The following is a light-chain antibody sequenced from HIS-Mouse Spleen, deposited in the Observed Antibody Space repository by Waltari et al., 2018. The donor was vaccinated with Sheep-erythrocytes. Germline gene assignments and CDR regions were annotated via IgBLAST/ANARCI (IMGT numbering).Light chain of an antibody. CDR2: DAS. CDR1: QGISSA. CDR3: QQFNNYPRT. Sequence: AIQLTQSPSSLSASVGDRVTITCRASQGISSALAWYQQKPGKAPKLLIYDASSLESGVPSRVSGSRSATDFTRTISSLQPEDFATYYCQQFNNYPRTFGQGTKVEIK. V-gene: IGKV1D-13*01. J-gene: IGKJ1*01.